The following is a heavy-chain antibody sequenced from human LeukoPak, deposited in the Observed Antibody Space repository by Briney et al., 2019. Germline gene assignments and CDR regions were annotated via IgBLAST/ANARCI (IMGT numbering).Heavy chain of an antibody. CDR1: GFTFSGYS. D-gene: IGHD6-13*01. Sequence: GSLRLSCAASGFTFSGYSMSWVRQAPGKGLEWIGYIYYSGSTKYNPSLKSRVTISVDTSKNQFSLRLSSVTAADTAVYYCARHLVSAAGTDFDYWGQGTLVTVSS. J-gene: IGHJ4*02. CDR3: ARHLVSAAGTDFDY. CDR2: IYYSGST. V-gene: IGHV4-59*08.